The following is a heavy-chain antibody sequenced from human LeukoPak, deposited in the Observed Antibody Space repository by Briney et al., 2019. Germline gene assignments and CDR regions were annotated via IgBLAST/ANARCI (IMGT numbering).Heavy chain of an antibody. J-gene: IGHJ4*02. V-gene: IGHV3-7*01. Sequence: GGSLTLSCAGSGFTFNNNWMGWVRQAPGKGLEWVANIKQDGSEKYYVDSVKGRFTIFRDNAKNSLSLQMNSLRVEDSGVYYCARDKYYDRYFDSWGQGTLVTVSS. CDR3: ARDKYYDRYFDS. CDR2: IKQDGSEK. D-gene: IGHD3-22*01. CDR1: GFTFNNNW.